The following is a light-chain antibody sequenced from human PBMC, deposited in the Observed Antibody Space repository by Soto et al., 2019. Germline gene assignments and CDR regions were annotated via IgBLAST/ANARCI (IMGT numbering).Light chain of an antibody. CDR3: QQYNNWPPLT. V-gene: IGKV3-15*01. J-gene: IGKJ4*01. CDR1: QSVSSN. Sequence: EIVLTQSPGTLSLSPGERATLSCRASQSVSSNLAWYQQKLGQAPRLLIYGASTRATGIPARFSGSGSGTEFTLTISSLQSEDFAVYYCQQYNNWPPLTFGGGTKVDIK. CDR2: GAS.